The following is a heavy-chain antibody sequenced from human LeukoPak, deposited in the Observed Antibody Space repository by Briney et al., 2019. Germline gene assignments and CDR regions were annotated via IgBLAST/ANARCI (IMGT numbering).Heavy chain of an antibody. Sequence: GGSLRLACEASGLTFSSYGMSWVLQAPGKGLQWVSAITGDGTTAYYADSVKGRFTISRDNSKNMLYLQMSSLRAEDTAVYYCAKMQGYFGYWGQGTLVPVSS. CDR1: GLTFSSYG. V-gene: IGHV3-23*01. J-gene: IGHJ4*02. CDR3: AKMQGYFGY. CDR2: ITGDGTTA.